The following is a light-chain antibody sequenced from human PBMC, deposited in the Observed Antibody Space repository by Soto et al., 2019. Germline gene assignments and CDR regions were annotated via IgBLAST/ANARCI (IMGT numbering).Light chain of an antibody. CDR2: GAS. CDR1: QSVSSSY. Sequence: EIVLTQSPGTLSLSPGDRATLSCRASQSVSSSYLAWYQQKPGQAPRLLIYGASIRASGIPARFSGSGSGTDFTLTISRLEPEDFAVYYCQQYGSSPWTFGQGTKVEIK. CDR3: QQYGSSPWT. J-gene: IGKJ1*01. V-gene: IGKV3-20*01.